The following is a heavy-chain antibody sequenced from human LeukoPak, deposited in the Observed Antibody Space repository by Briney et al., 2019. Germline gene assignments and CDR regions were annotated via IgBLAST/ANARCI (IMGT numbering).Heavy chain of an antibody. D-gene: IGHD4-17*01. CDR1: GFTFSSYG. CDR3: ARLMTTAPYFDY. CDR2: IRYDGSNK. Sequence: GGSLRLSCAASGFTFSSYGMHWVRQAPGKGLEWVAFIRYDGSNKYYADSVKGRFTISRDNSKNTLYLQMNSLRAEDTAVYYCARLMTTAPYFDYWGQGTLVTVSS. V-gene: IGHV3-30*02. J-gene: IGHJ4*02.